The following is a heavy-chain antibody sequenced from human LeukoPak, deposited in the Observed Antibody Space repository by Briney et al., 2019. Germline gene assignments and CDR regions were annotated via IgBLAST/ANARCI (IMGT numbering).Heavy chain of an antibody. J-gene: IGHJ4*02. V-gene: IGHV3-7*01. Sequence: GGSLRLSCAASGLTFSSYWMTWVRKAPGKGLEWVANIKQDGSEKYYVDSVKGRFTISRDNAKNSLYLQMNSLRAEDTAVYYCARGGAAAVGFDYWGQGTLVTVSS. CDR3: ARGGAAAVGFDY. CDR1: GLTFSSYW. CDR2: IKQDGSEK. D-gene: IGHD6-13*01.